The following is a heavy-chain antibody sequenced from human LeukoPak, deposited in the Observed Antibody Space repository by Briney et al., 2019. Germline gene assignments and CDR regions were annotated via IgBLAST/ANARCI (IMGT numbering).Heavy chain of an antibody. J-gene: IGHJ6*02. CDR1: GFTFSNFA. CDR3: VKRMGMDV. V-gene: IGHV3-23*01. CDR2: LRGNGDNT. D-gene: IGHD2-8*01. Sequence: PGGSLRLSCATSGFTFSNFAMSWVRQAPGKGLEWVSALRGNGDNTLYADSVRGRFTISRDNFMNTLHLLMNSLTADDTAVYYCVKRMGMDVWGQGTTVTVSS.